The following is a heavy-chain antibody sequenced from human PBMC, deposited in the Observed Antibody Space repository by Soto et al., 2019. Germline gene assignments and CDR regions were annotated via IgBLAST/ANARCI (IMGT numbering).Heavy chain of an antibody. Sequence: QVQLVQSGAEVKKPGASVKVSCKASGYTFTSYGISWVRQAPGQGLERMGWISAYNGNTNYAQKLQGRVTMTTDTSTSTAYMELRSLRSDDTAVYYCARVRYQLLKADWFDPWGQGTLVTVSS. D-gene: IGHD2-2*01. V-gene: IGHV1-18*04. J-gene: IGHJ5*02. CDR2: ISAYNGNT. CDR3: ARVRYQLLKADWFDP. CDR1: GYTFTSYG.